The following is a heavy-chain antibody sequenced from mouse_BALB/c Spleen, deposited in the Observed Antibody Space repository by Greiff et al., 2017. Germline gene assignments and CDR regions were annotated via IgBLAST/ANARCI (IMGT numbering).Heavy chain of an antibody. V-gene: IGHV1S81*02. CDR1: GYTFTSYY. CDR2: INPSNGGT. CDR3: TRTDYDYGY. J-gene: IGHJ3*02. D-gene: IGHD2-4*01. Sequence: QVQLQQSGAELVRSGASVKLSCKASGYTFTSYYMYWVKQRPGQGLEWIGEINPSNGGTNFNEKFKSKATLTVDKSSSTAYMQLSSLTSEDSAVYYCTRTDYDYGYWGQGTLVTVSA.